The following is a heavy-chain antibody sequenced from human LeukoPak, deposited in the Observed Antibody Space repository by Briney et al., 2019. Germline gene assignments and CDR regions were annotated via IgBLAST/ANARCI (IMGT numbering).Heavy chain of an antibody. V-gene: IGHV1-2*02. CDR2: INPNSGGT. J-gene: IGHJ3*02. CDR3: ARRLGLRWDLQAFDI. Sequence: HGASVRVSCKASGYTFTGYYMHWVRQAPGQGLEWMGWINPNSGGTNYAQKFQGRVTMTRDTSISTAYMELSSLRSEDTAVYYCARRLGLRWDLQAFDIWGQGTMVTVSS. CDR1: GYTFTGYY. D-gene: IGHD4-23*01.